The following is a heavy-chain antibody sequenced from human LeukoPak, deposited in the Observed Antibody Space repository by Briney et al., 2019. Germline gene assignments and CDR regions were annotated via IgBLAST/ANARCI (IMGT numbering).Heavy chain of an antibody. CDR2: ISGSGGNT. J-gene: IGHJ3*02. CDR3: AKSPHPYTIFGADDAFDI. D-gene: IGHD3-3*01. Sequence: PGGSLRLSCAASGFTFPNYVMSWVRQAPGKGLEWVSAISGSGGNTYYADSVKGRFTISRDNSKNTLYLQMNSLRAEDTAVYYCAKSPHPYTIFGADDAFDIWGQGTMVTVSS. V-gene: IGHV3-23*01. CDR1: GFTFPNYV.